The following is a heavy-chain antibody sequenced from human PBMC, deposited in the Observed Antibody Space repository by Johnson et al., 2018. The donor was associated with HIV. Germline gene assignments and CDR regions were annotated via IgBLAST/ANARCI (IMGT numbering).Heavy chain of an antibody. CDR1: GFTFSDYA. V-gene: IGHV3-30*04. CDR3: AKVAVATAAGGVALDI. J-gene: IGHJ3*02. D-gene: IGHD6-13*01. CDR2: ISYDGSNK. Sequence: QMQLVESGGGVVQPGRSLRLSCAASGFTFSDYAMHWVRQAPGKGLEWVAVISYDGSNKYYADSVKGRFTISRDNSNNILYLQMNSLRVEDTAVYYCAKVAVATAAGGVALDIWGPGTMVTVS.